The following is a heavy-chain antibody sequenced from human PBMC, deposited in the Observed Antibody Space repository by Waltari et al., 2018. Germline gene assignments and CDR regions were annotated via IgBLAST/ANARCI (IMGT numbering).Heavy chain of an antibody. J-gene: IGHJ4*02. CDR1: GGSFSGYY. D-gene: IGHD1-26*01. Sequence: QVQLQQWGAGLLKPSETLSLTCAVYGGSFSGYYWRWIRQLPGKGLEWIGEINHSGSTNYNPSLKSRVTISVDTSKNQFSLKLSSVTAADTAVYYCASTVSAPELLPTTFDYWGQGTLVSVSS. V-gene: IGHV4-34*01. CDR2: INHSGST. CDR3: ASTVSAPELLPTTFDY.